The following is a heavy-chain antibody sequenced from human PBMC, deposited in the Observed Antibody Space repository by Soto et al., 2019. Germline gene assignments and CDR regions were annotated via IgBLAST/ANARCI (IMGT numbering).Heavy chain of an antibody. CDR1: GYTFTSYA. V-gene: IGHV1-3*01. J-gene: IGHJ4*02. CDR3: ATAIYSNYGSGFDY. Sequence: GASVKVSCKASGYTFTSYAVHWVRQAPGQRLEWMGWINAGNGNTKYSQKFQGRVTITRDTSASTAYMELSSLRSEDTAVYYCATAIYSNYGSGFDYWGQGTLVTVSS. D-gene: IGHD4-4*01. CDR2: INAGNGNT.